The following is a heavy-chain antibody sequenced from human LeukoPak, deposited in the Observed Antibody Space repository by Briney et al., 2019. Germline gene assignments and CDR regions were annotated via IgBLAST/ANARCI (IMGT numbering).Heavy chain of an antibody. J-gene: IGHJ4*02. CDR1: GFTFTTYW. Sequence: PGGSPRLSCAASGFTFTTYWMSWVRQPPGKGLEWVANIKQDGTEKYYVDSVKGRFTISRDNAKNSLYLQMNSLRADDTAVYYCARGGTTFEKWGQGTLVTVSS. CDR2: IKQDGTEK. D-gene: IGHD2/OR15-2a*01. CDR3: ARGGTTFEK. V-gene: IGHV3-7*01.